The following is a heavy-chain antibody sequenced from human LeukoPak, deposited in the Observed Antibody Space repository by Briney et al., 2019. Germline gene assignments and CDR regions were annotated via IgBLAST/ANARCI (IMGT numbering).Heavy chain of an antibody. CDR3: ARDAEVCSSTSCYRYYYYGMDV. J-gene: IGHJ6*02. V-gene: IGHV1-2*02. D-gene: IGHD2-2*02. CDR1: GYTFTGYY. Sequence: GAPVKVSCKASGYTFTGYYMHWVRQAPGQGLEWMGWINPNSGGTNYAQKFQGRVTMTRDTSISTAYMELSRLRSHDTAVYYCARDAEVCSSTSCYRYYYYGMDVWGQGTTVTVSS. CDR2: INPNSGGT.